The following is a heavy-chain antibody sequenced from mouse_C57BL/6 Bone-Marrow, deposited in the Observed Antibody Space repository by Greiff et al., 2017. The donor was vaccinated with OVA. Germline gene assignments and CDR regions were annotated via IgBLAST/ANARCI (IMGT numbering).Heavy chain of an antibody. D-gene: IGHD2-4*01. CDR3: ARCPSLRLRWYFDV. J-gene: IGHJ1*03. Sequence: QVTLKESGPGILQPSQTLSLTCSFSGFSLSTFGMGVGWIRQPSGKGLEWLAHIWWDDDKYYNPALKSRLTISKDTSKNQVFLKIANVDTADTATYYCARCPSLRLRWYFDVWGTGTTVTVSS. CDR2: IWWDDDK. V-gene: IGHV8-8*01. CDR1: GFSLSTFGMG.